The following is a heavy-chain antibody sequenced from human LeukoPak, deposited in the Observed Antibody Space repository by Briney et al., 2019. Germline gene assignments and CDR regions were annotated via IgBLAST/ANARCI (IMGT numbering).Heavy chain of an antibody. CDR3: ARTNPVYGDYDY. J-gene: IGHJ4*02. CDR1: GFTVTDNY. CDR2: IYPDGRT. Sequence: GGSLRLSCAVSGFTVTDNYMSWVRQAPGKGLQWVSVIYPDGRTYYADSVKGRFTISRDISRNTLLLQMNSLRPDDMAVHYCARTNPVYGDYDYWGQGTLVTVSS. D-gene: IGHD4-17*01. V-gene: IGHV3-53*01.